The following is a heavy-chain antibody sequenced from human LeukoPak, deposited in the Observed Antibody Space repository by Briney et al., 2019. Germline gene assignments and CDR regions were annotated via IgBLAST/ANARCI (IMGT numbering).Heavy chain of an antibody. Sequence: SETLSLTCTVSGGSISSYYWSWIRQPPGKGLEWIGYIYYSGSTNYNPSLKSRVTISVDTSKNQFSLKLSSVTAADTAVYYCARLNWNDYYYYYYGMDVWGQGTTVTVSS. CDR1: GGSISSYY. CDR3: ARLNWNDYYYYYYGMDV. J-gene: IGHJ6*02. V-gene: IGHV4-59*08. D-gene: IGHD1-1*01. CDR2: IYYSGST.